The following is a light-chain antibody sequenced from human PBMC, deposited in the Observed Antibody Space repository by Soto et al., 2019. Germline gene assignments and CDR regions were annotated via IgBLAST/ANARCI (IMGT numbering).Light chain of an antibody. Sequence: EIVMTQSPATLSVSPGETATLSCKTSQSVDSLLAWYQQKPGQAPRLLIYRASTRTTGIPARFSGSGSGTEFTLTINSLQSEDFAVSYCQQYNNWPITFGQGTRLEIK. CDR3: QQYNNWPIT. CDR1: QSVDSL. J-gene: IGKJ5*01. V-gene: IGKV3-15*01. CDR2: RAS.